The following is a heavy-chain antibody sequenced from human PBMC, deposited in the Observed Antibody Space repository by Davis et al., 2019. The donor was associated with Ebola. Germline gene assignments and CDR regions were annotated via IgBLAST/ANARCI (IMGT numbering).Heavy chain of an antibody. J-gene: IGHJ4*02. CDR2: IRSKANGHAT. Sequence: GESLKISCTASGFTFSDFAIHWVRQASGKGLEWVGRIRSKANGHATAYSASVKGRFTVSRDDSKNTAFLQMNSLKTEDAAIYYCTRVGGQSNYHILSGYYSPDYWGQGTLVTVSS. CDR3: TRVGGQSNYHILSGYYSPDY. V-gene: IGHV3-73*01. CDR1: GFTFSDFA. D-gene: IGHD3-9*01.